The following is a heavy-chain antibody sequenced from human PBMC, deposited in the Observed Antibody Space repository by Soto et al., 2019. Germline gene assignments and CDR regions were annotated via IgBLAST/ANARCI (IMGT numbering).Heavy chain of an antibody. CDR1: GYTFTSYY. Sequence: QAQLVQSGAEVKKPGASVKVTCEASGYTFTSYYMHWVRQAPGQGLEWMGWINPNSGDTKYAQKFRGRVTMTRDTSITTAYMEVKMLTSDDTAVYYCAWQLAYCGGYCFTELVDYWGQGTLVTGSS. D-gene: IGHD2-21*02. CDR2: INPNSGDT. J-gene: IGHJ4*02. CDR3: AWQLAYCGGYCFTELVDY. V-gene: IGHV1-2*02.